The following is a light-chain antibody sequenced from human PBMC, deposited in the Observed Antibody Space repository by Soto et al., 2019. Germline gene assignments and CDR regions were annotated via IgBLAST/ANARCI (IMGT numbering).Light chain of an antibody. CDR1: SSNFGAGFD. V-gene: IGLV1-40*01. CDR2: GDT. CDR3: QSYDSRLRWV. Sequence: QSVLTQPPSVSGAPGQRVTISCTGSSSNFGAGFDVQWFQQFPGTAPKLLIYGDTIRPSGVPDRFSGSKSDTSASLAITGLQAEDEDDYYCQSYDSRLRWVFGGGTKLTVL. J-gene: IGLJ2*01.